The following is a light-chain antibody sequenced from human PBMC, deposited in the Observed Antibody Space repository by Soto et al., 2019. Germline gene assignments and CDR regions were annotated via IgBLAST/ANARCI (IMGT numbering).Light chain of an antibody. Sequence: DIQMNQSPSSLSASVGDRVTVTCRASQDIGSSLAWYQQKPGKVPKLLIYGASTLQSGVPSRFSGSGSGTDFTLTVSSLQPEDVATYFCQKYNNAPRTFGQGTKVEIK. CDR2: GAS. CDR1: QDIGSS. CDR3: QKYNNAPRT. V-gene: IGKV1-27*01. J-gene: IGKJ1*01.